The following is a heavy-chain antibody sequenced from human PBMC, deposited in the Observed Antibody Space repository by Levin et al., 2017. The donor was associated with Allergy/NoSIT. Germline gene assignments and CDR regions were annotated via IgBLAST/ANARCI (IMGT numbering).Heavy chain of an antibody. J-gene: IGHJ4*02. D-gene: IGHD4-11*01. Sequence: PGGSLRLSCVASGFTFSTSWMHWVRQAPGKGLVWVSRIYSDGTGISYADSVKGRFTISRDNANKTLFLQMNSLRAEDTAVYFCARDREDRTGNYLGHWGQGTLVTVSS. CDR1: GFTFSTSW. CDR3: ARDREDRTGNYLGH. CDR2: IYSDGTGI. V-gene: IGHV3-74*01.